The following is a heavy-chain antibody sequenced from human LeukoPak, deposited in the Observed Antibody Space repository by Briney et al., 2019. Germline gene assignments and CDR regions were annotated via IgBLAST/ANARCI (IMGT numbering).Heavy chain of an antibody. CDR3: ARDYYDSSGYDAFDI. CDR1: GYTFTGYY. J-gene: IGHJ3*02. Sequence: ASVKVSCKASGYTFTGYYMHWVRQAPGQGLEWMGWINPNSGGTNYAQKFQGRVTMTRDTSISTVYMELSSLRSEDTAVYYCARDYYDSSGYDAFDIWGQGTMVTVSS. D-gene: IGHD3-22*01. V-gene: IGHV1-2*02. CDR2: INPNSGGT.